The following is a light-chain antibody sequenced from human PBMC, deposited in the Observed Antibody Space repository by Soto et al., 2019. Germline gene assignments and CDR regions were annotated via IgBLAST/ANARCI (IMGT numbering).Light chain of an antibody. CDR2: GVR. J-gene: IGLJ1*01. Sequence: QSALAQPTSVSGSPGQSIAIPCTGNGNDIGAYDYVSWYQQHPGKAPRLLIHGVRNRPPGISSRLSGFKSGLTASLTISGLQAEDEADYYCSSFTTSRLYVFGPGTKVTVL. V-gene: IGLV2-14*01. CDR1: GNDIGAYDY. CDR3: SSFTTSRLYV.